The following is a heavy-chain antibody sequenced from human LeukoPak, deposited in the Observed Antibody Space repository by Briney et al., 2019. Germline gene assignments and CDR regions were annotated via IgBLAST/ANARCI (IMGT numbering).Heavy chain of an antibody. J-gene: IGHJ4*02. D-gene: IGHD5-24*01. CDR3: ARHGLSRDGYQDY. CDR2: INHSGST. V-gene: IGHV4-34*01. Sequence: PSETLSLTCAVYGGSFSGYYWSWIRQPPGKGLEWIGEINHSGSTNYNPSLKSRVTISVDTSKNQFSLKLSSVTAADTAVYYCARHGLSRDGYQDYWGQGTLVTVSS. CDR1: GGSFSGYY.